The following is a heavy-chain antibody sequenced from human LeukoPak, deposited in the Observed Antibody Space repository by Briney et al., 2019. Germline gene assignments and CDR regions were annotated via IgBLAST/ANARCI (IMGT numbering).Heavy chain of an antibody. D-gene: IGHD4-17*01. Sequence: PGGSLRLSCAASGFTFSSYAMSWVRQAPGKGLEWVAVIWYDGSNKYYADSVKGRFTVSRDNSKNTVYLQMNSLRAEDTAVYYCARDPGDYVGNDAFDIWGQGTMVTVSS. J-gene: IGHJ3*02. CDR1: GFTFSSYA. CDR3: ARDPGDYVGNDAFDI. CDR2: IWYDGSNK. V-gene: IGHV3-33*08.